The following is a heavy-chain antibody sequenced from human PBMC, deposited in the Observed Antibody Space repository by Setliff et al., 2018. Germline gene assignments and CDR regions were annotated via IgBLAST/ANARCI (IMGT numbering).Heavy chain of an antibody. CDR2: IYTSGST. D-gene: IGHD7-27*01. CDR1: GVSVSRHY. V-gene: IGHV4-4*08. J-gene: IGHJ4*02. Sequence: SETLSLTCIVSGVSVSRHYWSWIRQPPGKTLEWIGYIYTSGSTNYNPSLKSRVTISVDTSKNQVSLKLTSVTVADTAVYYCARDYWGSLDYWGQGILVTVSS. CDR3: ARDYWGSLDY.